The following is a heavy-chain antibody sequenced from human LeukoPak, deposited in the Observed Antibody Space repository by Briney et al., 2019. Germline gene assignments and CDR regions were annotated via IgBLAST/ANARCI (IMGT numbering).Heavy chain of an antibody. Sequence: ASVKVSCKASGGTFSSYAISWVRQAPGQGLEWMGRMIPILGIANYAQKFQGRVTITADKSTSTAYMELSSLRSEDTAVYYCARDGDRDYCGNSGRLPLDYWGQGTLVTVSS. CDR2: MIPILGIA. D-gene: IGHD4-23*01. CDR1: GGTFSSYA. J-gene: IGHJ4*02. CDR3: ARDGDRDYCGNSGRLPLDY. V-gene: IGHV1-69*04.